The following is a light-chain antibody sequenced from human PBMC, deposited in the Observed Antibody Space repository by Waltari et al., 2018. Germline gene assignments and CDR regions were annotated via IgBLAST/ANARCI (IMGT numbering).Light chain of an antibody. V-gene: IGLV3-1*01. J-gene: IGLJ1*01. CDR3: QVWDTTRGF. Sequence: SYDLTQPPSVSVSPGQTATITCSGDKLGDKYVFWYQQKPGQSPVLVLYQDAERPSGIPARFSGSNSGNTATLTIRMTQPMDEADYYCQVWDTTRGFYGSGTKVTVL. CDR2: QDA. CDR1: KLGDKY.